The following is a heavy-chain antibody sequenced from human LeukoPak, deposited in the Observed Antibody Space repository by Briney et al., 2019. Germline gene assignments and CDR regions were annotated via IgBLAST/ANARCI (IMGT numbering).Heavy chain of an antibody. J-gene: IGHJ4*02. CDR1: GFTFSSYG. CDR2: ISYDGSNK. V-gene: IGHV3-30*18. D-gene: IGHD6-13*01. CDR3: AKFFPGQQLAPTFDY. Sequence: PGRSLRLSCAASGFTFSSYGMHWVRQAPGKGLEWVAVISYDGSNKYYADSVKGRFTISRDNSKNTLYLQMNSLRAEDTAVYYCAKFFPGQQLAPTFDYWGQGTLVTVSS.